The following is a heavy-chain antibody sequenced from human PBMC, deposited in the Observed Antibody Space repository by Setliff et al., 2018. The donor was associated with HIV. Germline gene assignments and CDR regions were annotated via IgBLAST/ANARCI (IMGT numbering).Heavy chain of an antibody. CDR2: FIPIFGTS. CDR1: GDTGDTLSSYA. V-gene: IGHV1-69*13. J-gene: IGHJ3*02. D-gene: IGHD6-13*01. CDR3: ARAGSSWTDAFDI. Sequence: ASVKVSCKASGDTGDTLSSYAISWVRQAPGQGLEWMGRFIPIFGTSDFAQRFQGRVTFTADESTSTAYMELRSLRSDDTAVYYCARAGSSWTDAFDIWGQGTMVTVS.